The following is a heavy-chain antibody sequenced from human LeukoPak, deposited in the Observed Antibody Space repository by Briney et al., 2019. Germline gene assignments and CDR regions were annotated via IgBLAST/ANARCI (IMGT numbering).Heavy chain of an antibody. Sequence: PGGSLRLSCAASGFTFSSYAMSWVRQAPGKGLEWVSAISGSGGSTYYADSVKGRFTISRVNSKNTVYLQMNSLRAEDTAIYYCSYFYDSSGCYICWGQGTLVTVSS. V-gene: IGHV3-23*01. CDR3: SYFYDSSGCYIC. CDR2: ISGSGGST. CDR1: GFTFSSYA. J-gene: IGHJ4*02. D-gene: IGHD3-22*01.